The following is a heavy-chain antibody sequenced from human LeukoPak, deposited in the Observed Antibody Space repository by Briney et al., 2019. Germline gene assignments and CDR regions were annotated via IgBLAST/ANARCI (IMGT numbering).Heavy chain of an antibody. D-gene: IGHD6-13*01. CDR3: ARVETEGSSWYGVQYFDY. Sequence: RPSETLSLTCTVSGGSISSYYWSWIRQPPGKGLEWIGYIYYSGSTNYNPSLKSRVTISVDTSKNQFSLKLSSVTAADTAVYYCARVETEGSSWYGVQYFDYWGQGTLVTVSS. V-gene: IGHV4-59*08. J-gene: IGHJ4*02. CDR2: IYYSGST. CDR1: GGSISSYY.